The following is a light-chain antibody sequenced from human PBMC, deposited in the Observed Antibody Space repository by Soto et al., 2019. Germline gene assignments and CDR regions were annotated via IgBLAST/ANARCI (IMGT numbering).Light chain of an antibody. V-gene: IGLV2-14*03. CDR1: TSDIGGYNY. CDR2: DVS. CDR3: AAYASISTVL. J-gene: IGLJ2*01. Sequence: QSVLTQPASVSGSPGQSITISCTGTTSDIGGYNYVSWYQQHPGKAPKLMIYDVSDRPSGVSNRFSGSKSGNTASLTIAGLQAEEEADYYCAAYASISTVLFGGGGKRTV.